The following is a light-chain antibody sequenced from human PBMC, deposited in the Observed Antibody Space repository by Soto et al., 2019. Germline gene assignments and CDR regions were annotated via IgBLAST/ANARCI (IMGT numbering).Light chain of an antibody. CDR3: QQYGSSRWT. Sequence: EVVLTQSPGTLSLSPGERTTLSCRASQSVSSSYLAWYQQKPGQAPRLLIYAASSRATGIPDRFSGSGSGTDFTLTISRLEPEDFAVDYCQQYGSSRWTFGQGTKVDVK. J-gene: IGKJ1*01. CDR1: QSVSSSY. V-gene: IGKV3-20*01. CDR2: AAS.